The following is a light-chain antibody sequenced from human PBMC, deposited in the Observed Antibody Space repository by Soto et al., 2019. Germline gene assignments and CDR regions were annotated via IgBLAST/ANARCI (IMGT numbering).Light chain of an antibody. CDR3: QSYDSSLSGWV. V-gene: IGLV2-14*01. Sequence: QSALTQPASVSGSPGQSITISCTGSSSDVGGYKYVSWYQQHPGKAPKLMIYEVSNRPSGVSNRFSGSKSGNTASLTISGLQDEDEAYYYCQSYDSSLSGWVFGGGTKLTVL. J-gene: IGLJ3*02. CDR2: EVS. CDR1: SSDVGGYKY.